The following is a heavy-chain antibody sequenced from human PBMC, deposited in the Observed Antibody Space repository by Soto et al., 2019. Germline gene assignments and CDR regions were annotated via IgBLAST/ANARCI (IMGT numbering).Heavy chain of an antibody. D-gene: IGHD3-3*01. CDR3: AKYYDSDEDYFDY. CDR1: GGSIRDYF. J-gene: IGHJ4*02. CDR2: IYYSGRT. V-gene: IGHV4-59*01. Sequence: SLTCTVSGGSIRDYFWTWIRQPPGKGLEWIGYIYYSGRTNYNPSLKSRVTISVDTSKNQFSLKLSSVTAADTAVYYCAKYYDSDEDYFDYWGQGTLVTVSS.